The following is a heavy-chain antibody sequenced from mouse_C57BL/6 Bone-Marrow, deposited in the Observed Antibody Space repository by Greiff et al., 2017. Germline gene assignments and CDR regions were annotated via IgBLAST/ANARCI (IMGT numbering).Heavy chain of an antibody. V-gene: IGHV2-4*02. J-gene: IGHJ4*01. CDR2: IWSGGST. D-gene: IGHD4-1*01. Sequence: VKLQESGPGLVQPSQSLSITCTVSGFSLTSYGVHWVRQPPGEGLEWLGVIWSGGSTDYNAAFISRLSISKDNSTSQVFFKMNSLQADDTALYYCARGLGAMDYWGQGTSVTVSS. CDR1: GFSLTSYG. CDR3: ARGLGAMDY.